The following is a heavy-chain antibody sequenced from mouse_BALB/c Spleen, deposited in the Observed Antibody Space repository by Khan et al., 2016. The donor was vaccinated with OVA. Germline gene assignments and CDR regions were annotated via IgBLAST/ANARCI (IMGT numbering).Heavy chain of an antibody. Sequence: EVELVESGGGLVQPGGSRKLSCAASGFTFNNYGMHWVRQAPEKGLEWVAYISGDSNTIYYVDSVKGRFTISRANPKNTLFLQRTSLMSEDTAMYYCATSYFYGYYFDYWGPGTTLTVS. CDR3: ATSYFYGYYFDY. J-gene: IGHJ2*01. D-gene: IGHD1-1*01. CDR1: GFTFNNYG. V-gene: IGHV5-17*02. CDR2: ISGDSNTI.